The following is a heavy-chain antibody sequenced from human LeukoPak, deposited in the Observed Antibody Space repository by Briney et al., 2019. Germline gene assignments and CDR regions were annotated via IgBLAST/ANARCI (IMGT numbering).Heavy chain of an antibody. CDR1: GGSISSSNW. V-gene: IGHV4-4*02. D-gene: IGHD3-22*01. Sequence: SGTLSLTCAVSGGSISSSNWWSWVRQPPGKGLEWIGEIYHSGSTNYNPSLKSRVTISVDKSKNQFSLKLSSVTAADTAVYYCARRPSSGYYFSGYYFDYWGQGTLVTVSS. CDR3: ARRPSSGYYFSGYYFDY. J-gene: IGHJ4*02. CDR2: IYHSGST.